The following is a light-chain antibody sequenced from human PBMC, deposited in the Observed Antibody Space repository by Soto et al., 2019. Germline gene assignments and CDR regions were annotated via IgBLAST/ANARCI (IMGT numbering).Light chain of an antibody. Sequence: QSVLPQPPSVSGAPGQRVTISCTGSSFNIEAGFHVHWYQQLPGRGPKLLIFDSVNRPSGVPDRFSGSKSGSSASLAITGLLPEDEAVYYCQSYDMTLRTVIFGGGTKLTVL. CDR3: QSYDMTLRTVI. CDR1: SFNIEAGFH. V-gene: IGLV1-40*01. CDR2: DSV. J-gene: IGLJ2*01.